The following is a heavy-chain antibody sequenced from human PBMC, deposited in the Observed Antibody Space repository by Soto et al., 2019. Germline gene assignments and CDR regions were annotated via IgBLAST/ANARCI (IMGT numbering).Heavy chain of an antibody. CDR3: VKDPNWEWGY. D-gene: IGHD1-1*01. V-gene: IGHV3-23*01. J-gene: IGHJ4*02. CDR1: VFTVRNHD. Sequence: LXLSCVACVFTVRNHDMNWVRQPPGKGLEYVANINGPATSTSYADAVKGRFTISRDNSKDTLYLELNSLRVEDTAVYYCVKDPNWEWGYWGQGTLVTVSS. CDR2: INGPATST.